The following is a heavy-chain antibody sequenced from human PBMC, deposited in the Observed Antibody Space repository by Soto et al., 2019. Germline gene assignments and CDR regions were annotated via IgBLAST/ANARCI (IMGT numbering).Heavy chain of an antibody. V-gene: IGHV4-30-2*01. CDR2: IYHSGST. CDR1: GGSISSGGYS. J-gene: IGHJ4*02. Sequence: QLQLQESGSGLVKPSQTLSLTCAVSGGSISSGGYSWSWIRQPPGKGLEWIGYIYHSGSTYYNPSHMSRGTISVDRSKNQFSMKLSSVTAADTAVYYCARAAGLGAVAVDYWGQGTLVTVSS. CDR3: ARAAGLGAVAVDY. D-gene: IGHD6-19*01.